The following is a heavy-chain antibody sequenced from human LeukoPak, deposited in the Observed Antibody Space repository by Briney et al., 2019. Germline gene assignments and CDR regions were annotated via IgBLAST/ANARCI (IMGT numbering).Heavy chain of an antibody. CDR1: GGTFSSYA. CDR3: AKLVGATLHDAFDI. CDR2: IIPIFGTA. D-gene: IGHD1-26*01. V-gene: IGHV1-69*06. J-gene: IGHJ3*02. Sequence: ASVKVSCKASGGTFSSYAISWVRQAPGQGLEWMGGIIPIFGTANYAQKFQGRVTITADKSTSTAYMELSSLRSEYTAVYYCAKLVGATLHDAFDIWGQGTMVTVSS.